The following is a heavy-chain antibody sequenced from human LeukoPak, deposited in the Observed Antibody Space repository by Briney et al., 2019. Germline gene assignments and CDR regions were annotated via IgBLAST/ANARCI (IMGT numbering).Heavy chain of an antibody. V-gene: IGHV1-69*05. D-gene: IGHD2/OR15-2a*01. Sequence: SVKVSCKASGGTFSSYAISWVRQAPGQGLEWMGGIIPIFGTANYAQKLQGRVTMTTDTSTSTAYMELRSLRSDDTAVYYCARDLSRLPDAFDIWGQGTMVTVSS. CDR2: IIPIFGTA. CDR1: GGTFSSYA. J-gene: IGHJ3*02. CDR3: ARDLSRLPDAFDI.